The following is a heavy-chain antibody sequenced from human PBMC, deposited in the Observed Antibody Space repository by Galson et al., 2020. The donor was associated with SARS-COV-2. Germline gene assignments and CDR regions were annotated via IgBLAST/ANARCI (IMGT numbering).Heavy chain of an antibody. V-gene: IGHV4-4*07. D-gene: IGHD3-10*01. CDR2: IYTSGST. Sequence: SDTLSLTCTAPGGPISSYSWSWIRQPAGKGREWIGRIYTSGSTNYNPSLKSRVTMSVDTSKNQFSLKLSSVTAADTAVYYCARVRPAARASWFGELLSPFDYWGQGTLVTVSS. J-gene: IGHJ4*02. CDR1: GGPISSYS. CDR3: ARVRPAARASWFGELLSPFDY.